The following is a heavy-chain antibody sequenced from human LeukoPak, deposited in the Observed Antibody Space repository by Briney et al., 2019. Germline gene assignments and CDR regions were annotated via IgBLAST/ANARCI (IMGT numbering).Heavy chain of an antibody. D-gene: IGHD1-14*01. V-gene: IGHV4-28*01. CDR2: ISYSGST. CDR1: GYSISSSNW. Sequence: SDTLSLTCAVSGYSISSSNWWGWIRQPPGKGLEWIGYISYSGSTYYDPSLKSRVTMSVDTSKNQFSLKLSSVTAVDTAVYYCARIGSTRERYNWYFDLWGRGTLVTVSS. J-gene: IGHJ2*01. CDR3: ARIGSTRERYNWYFDL.